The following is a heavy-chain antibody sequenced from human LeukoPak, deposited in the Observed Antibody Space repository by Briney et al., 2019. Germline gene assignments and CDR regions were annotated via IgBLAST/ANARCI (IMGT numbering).Heavy chain of an antibody. J-gene: IGHJ5*02. V-gene: IGHV3-15*01. CDR2: IKSKTDGGTT. CDR1: GFTFSNAW. Sequence: GGSLRLSCAASGFTFSNAWMSWVRQAPGKGLEWVGRIKSKTDGGTTDYAAPVKGRFTISRDDSKNTLYLQMNSLKTEDTAVYYCTTDPCGGGSCYPQGWFDPWGQGTLVTVSS. D-gene: IGHD2-15*01. CDR3: TTDPCGGGSCYPQGWFDP.